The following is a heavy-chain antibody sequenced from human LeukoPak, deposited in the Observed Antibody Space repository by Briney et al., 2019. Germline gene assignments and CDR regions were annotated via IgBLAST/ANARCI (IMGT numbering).Heavy chain of an antibody. V-gene: IGHV3-7*01. CDR1: RFTFSSYW. D-gene: IGHD1-1*01. CDR2: IKQDGSQK. J-gene: IGHJ4*02. CDR3: ARDVSGTGGKDY. Sequence: GGSLRLSCTASRFTFSSYWMNWVRQAPGKGLEWVANIKQDGSQKYYVDSVKGRFTISRDNAKNSLYLQMNSLRAEDTAVYYCARDVSGTGGKDYWGQGTLVTVSS.